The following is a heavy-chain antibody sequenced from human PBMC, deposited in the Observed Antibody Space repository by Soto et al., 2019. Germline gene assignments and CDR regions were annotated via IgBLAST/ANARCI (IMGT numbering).Heavy chain of an antibody. CDR1: GLTFSSCA. Sequence: GGSLRLSCAASGLTFSSCAMSWVRQAPGKGLEWVSGISGSGGSTYYADSVKGRFTISRDNSKNTLYLQMNSLRAEDTAVYYCAKDLGSRGYDTDFDYWGQGTLVTVSS. CDR3: AKDLGSRGYDTDFDY. D-gene: IGHD5-12*01. J-gene: IGHJ4*02. V-gene: IGHV3-23*01. CDR2: ISGSGGST.